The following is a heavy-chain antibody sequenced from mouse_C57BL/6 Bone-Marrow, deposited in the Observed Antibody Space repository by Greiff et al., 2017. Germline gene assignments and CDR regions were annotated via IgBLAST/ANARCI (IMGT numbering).Heavy chain of an antibody. J-gene: IGHJ2*01. CDR3: ARSGGEAQVDDD. D-gene: IGHD3-2*02. V-gene: IGHV14-2*01. CDR2: IDPADGET. CDR1: GFNIKDYY. Sequence: VQLQQSGAELVKPGASVKLSCTASGFNIKDYYMHWVKQRTEQGLEWIGRIDPADGETKSTPKFQGKATITADTSSNTAYLQLSSLTSEDTAVDYCARSGGEAQVDDDWGQGTTLTVSS.